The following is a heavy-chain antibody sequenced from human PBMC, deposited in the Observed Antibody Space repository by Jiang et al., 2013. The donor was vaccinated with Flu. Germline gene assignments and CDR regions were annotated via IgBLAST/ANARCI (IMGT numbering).Heavy chain of an antibody. V-gene: IGHV4-38-2*01. CDR2: IYHSGST. Sequence: SGPGLVKPSETLSLTCAVSGYSISSGYYWGWIRQPPGKGLEWIGSIYHSGSTYYNPSLKSRVTISVDTSKNQFSLKLSSVTAADTAVYYCARVEGVLRFLEWLPRGAFDIWGQGTMVTVSS. CDR3: ARVEGVLRFLEWLPRGAFDI. CDR1: GYSISSGYY. D-gene: IGHD3-3*01. J-gene: IGHJ3*02.